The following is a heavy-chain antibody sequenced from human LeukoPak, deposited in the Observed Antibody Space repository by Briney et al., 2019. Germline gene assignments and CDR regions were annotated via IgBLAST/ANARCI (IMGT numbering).Heavy chain of an antibody. V-gene: IGHV4-4*07. Sequence: PSETLSLTCTVSGASISSCYWRWIRQPAAKGLVGIGRIYTSTNNNYNPSFESRVTMSVDTSKNQFSLKLTSVTAADKAVYCCSRNRWELGVFDYWGQGTLVTVSS. D-gene: IGHD1-26*01. CDR2: IYTSTNN. J-gene: IGHJ4*02. CDR3: SRNRWELGVFDY. CDR1: GASISSCY.